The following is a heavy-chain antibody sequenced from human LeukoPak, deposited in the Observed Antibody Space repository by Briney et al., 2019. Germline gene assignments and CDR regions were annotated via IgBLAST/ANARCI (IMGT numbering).Heavy chain of an antibody. D-gene: IGHD6-19*01. CDR2: ISGSGGST. CDR3: AKGPVYSSGSEHDY. CDR1: GFTFSSYA. Sequence: GGSLRLSCAASGFTFSSYAMSWVRQAPGKGLEWVSAISGSGGSTYYADSVKGRFTIPRDNSKNTLYLQMNSLRAEDTAVYYCAKGPVYSSGSEHDYWGQGTLVTVSS. V-gene: IGHV3-23*01. J-gene: IGHJ4*02.